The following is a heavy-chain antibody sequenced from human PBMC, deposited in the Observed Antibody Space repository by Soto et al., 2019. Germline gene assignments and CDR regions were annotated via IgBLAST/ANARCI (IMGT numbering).Heavy chain of an antibody. CDR1: GGSISSSNW. CDR2: IYHSGST. Sequence: SETLSLTCAVSGGSISSSNWWSWVRQPPGKGLEWIGEIYHSGSTNYNPSLKSRVTISVDTSKNQFSLKLSSVTAADTAVYYCARGGDYLFDYWGQGTLVTVSS. CDR3: ARGGDYLFDY. V-gene: IGHV4-4*02. J-gene: IGHJ4*02. D-gene: IGHD3-16*01.